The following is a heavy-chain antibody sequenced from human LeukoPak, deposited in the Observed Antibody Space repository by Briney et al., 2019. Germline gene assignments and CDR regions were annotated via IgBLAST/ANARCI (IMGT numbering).Heavy chain of an antibody. Sequence: SETLSLTCTVSGGSISSYYWSWIRQPAGKGLEWIGYIYYSGSTNYNPSLKSRVTISVDTSKNQFSLKLSSVTAADTAVYYCARAREMATMVDYWGQGTLVTVSS. V-gene: IGHV4-59*01. CDR3: ARAREMATMVDY. D-gene: IGHD5-24*01. CDR1: GGSISSYY. CDR2: IYYSGST. J-gene: IGHJ4*02.